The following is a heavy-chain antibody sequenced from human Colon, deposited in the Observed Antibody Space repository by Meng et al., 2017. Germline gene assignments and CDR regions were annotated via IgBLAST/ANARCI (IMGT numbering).Heavy chain of an antibody. CDR3: ARDPSNRGAFFDP. Sequence: QVQLQQWGAGLLKPSETLSLTCAVYGGSFSGDGYYWSWIRQHPGKGLEWIGYVHDSGDTYYKSSLKSRITISIDTSENQFSLKLKSVTAADTAVYYCARDPSNRGAFFDPWGQGTLVTVSS. CDR2: VHDSGDT. V-gene: IGHV4-31*11. CDR1: GGSFSGDGYY. D-gene: IGHD3-10*01. J-gene: IGHJ5*02.